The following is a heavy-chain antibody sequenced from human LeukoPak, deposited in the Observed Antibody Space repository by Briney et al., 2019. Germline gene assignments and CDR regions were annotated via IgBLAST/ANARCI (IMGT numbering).Heavy chain of an antibody. CDR2: MNPNSGNT. D-gene: IGHD3-9*01. CDR1: GGTFSSYA. V-gene: IGHV1-8*02. Sequence: ASVKVSCKASGGTFSSYAINWVRQATGQGLEWMGWMNPNSGNTGYAQKFQGRVTMTRNTSISTAYMELSSLRSEDTAVYYCAISIRYFDWLLPTFDYWGQGTLVTVSS. J-gene: IGHJ4*02. CDR3: AISIRYFDWLLPTFDY.